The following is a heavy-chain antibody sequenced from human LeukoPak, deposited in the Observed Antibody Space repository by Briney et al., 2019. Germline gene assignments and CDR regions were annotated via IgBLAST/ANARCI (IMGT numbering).Heavy chain of an antibody. V-gene: IGHV4-59*01. CDR3: ARGSVVVPAAPYNWFDP. CDR1: GGSISSYY. Sequence: SETLSLTCTVSGGSISSYYWSWIRQPPGKGLEWIGYIYYSGSTNYNPSLKSRATISVDTSKNQFSLKLSSVTAADTAVYYCARGSVVVPAAPYNWFDPWGQGTLVTVSS. CDR2: IYYSGST. D-gene: IGHD2-2*01. J-gene: IGHJ5*02.